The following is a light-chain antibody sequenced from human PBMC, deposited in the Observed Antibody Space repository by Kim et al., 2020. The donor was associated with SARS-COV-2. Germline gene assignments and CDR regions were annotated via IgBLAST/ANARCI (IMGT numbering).Light chain of an antibody. J-gene: IGKJ1*01. V-gene: IGKV1-27*01. Sequence: TSVGHRFTCTCRASQGISNYLAWYQQKPGKVPKLLIYAASTLQSGVPSRFSGSGSGTDFTLTISSLQPEDVATYYCQKYNSAPRTFGQGTKVDIK. CDR1: QGISNY. CDR3: QKYNSAPRT. CDR2: AAS.